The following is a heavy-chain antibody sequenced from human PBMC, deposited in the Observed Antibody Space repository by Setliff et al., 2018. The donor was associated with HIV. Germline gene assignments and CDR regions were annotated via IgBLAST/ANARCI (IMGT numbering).Heavy chain of an antibody. Sequence: PSETLSLTCAVSGGSISSGGYYWSWIRQPAGKGLEWIGRIYSNGRTTHNPSLKSRVTISRDTSENQFSLKLSSVTAADTAIYYCSRSPKGRYGDYVYAFDIWGQGTMVTVS. J-gene: IGHJ3*02. CDR3: SRSPKGRYGDYVYAFDI. CDR2: IYSNGRT. D-gene: IGHD4-17*01. CDR1: GGSISSGGYY. V-gene: IGHV4-61*02.